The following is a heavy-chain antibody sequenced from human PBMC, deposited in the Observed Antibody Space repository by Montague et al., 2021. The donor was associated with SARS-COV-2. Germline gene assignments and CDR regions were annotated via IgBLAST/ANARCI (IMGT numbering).Heavy chain of an antibody. CDR1: GGSISTYY. D-gene: IGHD5-24*01. CDR2: IYYSGST. J-gene: IGHJ4*02. V-gene: IGHV4-59*01. Sequence: SETLSLTCTVSGGSISTYYWSWIRQPPGAGLEWIGYIYYSGSTNYNPSLKSRVTISVDTSKNQFSLKLSSVTAADTAVYYCARVFPRWLQFDPYFDYWGQGTRVTVSS. CDR3: ARVFPRWLQFDPYFDY.